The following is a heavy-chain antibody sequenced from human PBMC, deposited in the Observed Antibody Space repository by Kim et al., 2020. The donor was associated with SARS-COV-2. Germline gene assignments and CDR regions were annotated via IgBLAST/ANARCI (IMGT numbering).Heavy chain of an antibody. J-gene: IGHJ4*02. D-gene: IGHD3-9*01. CDR2: IIPIFGTA. V-gene: IGHV1-69*13. CDR3: ARGYYDILTGSYSD. Sequence: SVKVSCKASGDTFSSYAISWVRQAPGQGLEWMGGIIPIFGTANYAQKFQGRVTITADESTSTAYMELSSLRSEDTAVYYCARGYYDILTGSYSDWGQGTLVTVSS. CDR1: GDTFSSYA.